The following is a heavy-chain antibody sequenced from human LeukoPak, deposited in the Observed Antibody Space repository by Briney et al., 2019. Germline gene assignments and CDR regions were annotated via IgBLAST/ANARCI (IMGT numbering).Heavy chain of an antibody. Sequence: SETLSLTCSVSGGSISSYYWNWIRQPAGKGLEWIGRIYTSGSTYYNPSLKSRVTMSVDTSQNQFSLNLSSVTAADTAVYYCARFEAVAGPSYAFDIWGQGTMVTVSS. CDR1: GGSISSYY. CDR2: IYTSGST. CDR3: ARFEAVAGPSYAFDI. D-gene: IGHD6-19*01. V-gene: IGHV4-4*07. J-gene: IGHJ3*02.